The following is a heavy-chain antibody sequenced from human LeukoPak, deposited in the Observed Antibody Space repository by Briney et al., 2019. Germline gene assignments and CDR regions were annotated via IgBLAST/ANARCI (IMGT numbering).Heavy chain of an antibody. Sequence: GVSLRLSCAASGFTFSSYAMSWVRQAPGKGLEWVSAISGSGGSTYYADSVKGRFTISRDNSKNTLYLQMNSLRAEDTAVYYCAKNSNQDIVVVPAAISFDYWGQGTLVTVSS. CDR1: GFTFSSYA. V-gene: IGHV3-23*01. J-gene: IGHJ4*02. CDR2: ISGSGGST. CDR3: AKNSNQDIVVVPAAISFDY. D-gene: IGHD2-2*01.